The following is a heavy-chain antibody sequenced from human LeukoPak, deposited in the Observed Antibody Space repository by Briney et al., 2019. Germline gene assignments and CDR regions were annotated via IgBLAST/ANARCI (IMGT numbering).Heavy chain of an antibody. CDR3: ARDSGDRGYRY. D-gene: IGHD3-16*02. V-gene: IGHV4-61*01. CDR1: GDSISSSNCY. J-gene: IGHJ4*02. Sequence: SETLSLTCTVSGDSISSSNCYWVWIRQPPGKGLEWIGYIYYSGCTNYNPSLKSRVTISVDTSKNQFSLKLSSVTAADTAVYYCARDSGDRGYRYWGQRTPVTVSS. CDR2: IYYSGCT.